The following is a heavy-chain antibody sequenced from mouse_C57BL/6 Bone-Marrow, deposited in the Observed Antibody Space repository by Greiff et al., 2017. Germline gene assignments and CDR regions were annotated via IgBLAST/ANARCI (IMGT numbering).Heavy chain of an antibody. J-gene: IGHJ3*01. CDR2: ILPGSGSN. Sequence: VQLQQSGAELMKPGASVKLSCKATGYTFTGYWIGWVKQRPGHGLEWLGVILPGSGSNKYNEKFKGQATFNADTSSNTAYMRLSSLTTEDSAIDYCARSVYGSWFAYWGQGTLVTVSA. D-gene: IGHD1-1*01. V-gene: IGHV1-9*01. CDR3: ARSVYGSWFAY. CDR1: GYTFTGYW.